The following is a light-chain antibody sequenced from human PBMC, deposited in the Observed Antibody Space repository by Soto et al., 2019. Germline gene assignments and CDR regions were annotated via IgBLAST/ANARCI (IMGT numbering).Light chain of an antibody. Sequence: EISMTQFPAILSAFPGEGATLSCRAAQDVTTNFAWYQLRRGQPPRLLIYDISTRATGVPARFSDSGSGTEFTLTISSLQPDDFATYYCQHYNSYSEAFGQGTKVDI. V-gene: IGKV3-15*01. J-gene: IGKJ1*01. CDR3: QHYNSYSEA. CDR1: QDVTTN. CDR2: DIS.